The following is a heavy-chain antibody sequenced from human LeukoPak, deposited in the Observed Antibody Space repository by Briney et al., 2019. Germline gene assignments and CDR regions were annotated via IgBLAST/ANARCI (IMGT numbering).Heavy chain of an antibody. CDR1: GFTFSNAW. J-gene: IGHJ3*02. Sequence: GGSLRLSGAASGFTFSNAWMSWVPQAPGKGVGGVGRIKSKSEGCTTDYAAPVNARFTISTDDSKNTLYLQMNSLKTEDTAVYYCTTGITTDDSDAFDIWGQGPMVTVSS. CDR3: TTGITTDDSDAFDI. CDR2: IKSKSEGCTT. D-gene: IGHD3-10*01. V-gene: IGHV3-15*01.